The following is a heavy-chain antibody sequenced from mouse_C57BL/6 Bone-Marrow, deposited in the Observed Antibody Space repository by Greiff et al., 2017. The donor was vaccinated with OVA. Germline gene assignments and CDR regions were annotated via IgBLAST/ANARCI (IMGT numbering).Heavy chain of an antibody. CDR3: TTSNYGGFAY. Sequence: EVQRVESGAELVRPGASVKLSCTASGFNIKDDYMHWVKQRPEQGLEWIGWIDPENGDTEYASKFQGKATITADTSSNTAYLQLSSLTSEDTAVYYCTTSNYGGFAYWGQGTLVTVSA. J-gene: IGHJ3*01. V-gene: IGHV14-4*01. D-gene: IGHD1-1*01. CDR1: GFNIKDDY. CDR2: IDPENGDT.